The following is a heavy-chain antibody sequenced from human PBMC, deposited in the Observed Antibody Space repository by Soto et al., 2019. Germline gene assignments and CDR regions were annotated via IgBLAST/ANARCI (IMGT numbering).Heavy chain of an antibody. Sequence: ASVKVSCKASGYTFTSYAMHWVRQAPGQRLEWMGWINAGNGNTKYSQKFQGRVTITRDTSASTAYMELNSLRAEDTAVYYCAKWGAIALAGHDYFGMDVWGQGTTVTVSS. D-gene: IGHD6-19*01. V-gene: IGHV1-3*01. CDR1: GYTFTSYA. CDR2: INAGNGNT. J-gene: IGHJ6*02. CDR3: AKWGAIALAGHDYFGMDV.